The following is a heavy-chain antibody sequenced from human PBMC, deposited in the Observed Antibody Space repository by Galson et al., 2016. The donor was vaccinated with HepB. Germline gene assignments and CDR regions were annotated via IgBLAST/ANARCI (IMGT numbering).Heavy chain of an antibody. Sequence: TLSLTCTVSGGSISSDGYYWSWIRQHPGKGLEWIGHIYYSGSTYYNPSLKSRVTISVDTSKNQFSLKLSSVTAADTAVYYCARDISSADAIDIWGQGTMVTVSS. D-gene: IGHD3-9*01. CDR1: GGSISSDGYY. CDR2: IYYSGST. J-gene: IGHJ3*02. CDR3: ARDISSADAIDI. V-gene: IGHV4-31*03.